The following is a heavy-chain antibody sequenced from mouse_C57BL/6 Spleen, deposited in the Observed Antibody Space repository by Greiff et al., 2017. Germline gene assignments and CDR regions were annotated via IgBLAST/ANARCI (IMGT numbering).Heavy chain of an antibody. V-gene: IGHV5-17*01. J-gene: IGHJ3*01. CDR3: ARGDYYGSSYYAWFAY. CDR2: ISSGSSTI. D-gene: IGHD1-1*01. CDR1: GFTFSDYG. Sequence: VQLKESGGGLVKPGGSLKLSCAASGFTFSDYGMHWVRQAPEKGLEWVAYISSGSSTIYYADTVKGRFTISRDNAKNTLFLQMTRLRSEDTAMYYCARGDYYGSSYYAWFAYWGQGTLVTVSA.